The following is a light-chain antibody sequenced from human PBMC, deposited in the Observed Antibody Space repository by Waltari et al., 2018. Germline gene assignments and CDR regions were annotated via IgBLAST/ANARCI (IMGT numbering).Light chain of an antibody. CDR2: DAS. CDR3: HQRSASDT. CDR1: QTVATH. Sequence: DIVLTQSPATLSLSPGERATLSCRAVQTVATHLAWYQQKPGQAPRLLIYDASTRATGIPARFSGSGSGTDFSLTISTLEPEDFAIYYGHQRSASDTFGQGTRLESK. V-gene: IGKV3-11*01. J-gene: IGKJ5*01.